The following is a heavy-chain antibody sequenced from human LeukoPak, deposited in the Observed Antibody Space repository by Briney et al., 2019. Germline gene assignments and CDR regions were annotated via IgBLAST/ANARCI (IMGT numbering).Heavy chain of an antibody. V-gene: IGHV3-33*06. CDR2: IWYDGSNK. Sequence: PGGSLRLSCAASGFTFSSYGMHWVRQAPGKGLEWVAVIWYDGSNKYYADSVKGRFTISRDNSKNTLYLQMNSLRAEDTAVYYCAKTKYYYDSSGYYYDYWGQGTLVTVSS. CDR3: AKTKYYYDSSGYYYDY. CDR1: GFTFSSYG. D-gene: IGHD3-22*01. J-gene: IGHJ4*02.